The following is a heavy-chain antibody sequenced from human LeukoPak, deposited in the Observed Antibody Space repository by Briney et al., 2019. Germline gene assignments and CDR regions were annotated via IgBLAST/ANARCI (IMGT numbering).Heavy chain of an antibody. Sequence: PSETLSLTCTVSGGSIRSYYRSWIRQPPGKGLEWIGYIYYSGSTNYNPSLKSRVTISVDTSKNQFSLKLSSVTAADTAVYYCARTDAVVAAIDYWGRGTLVTVSS. CDR1: GGSIRSYY. J-gene: IGHJ4*02. CDR2: IYYSGST. CDR3: ARTDAVVAAIDY. D-gene: IGHD2-15*01. V-gene: IGHV4-59*01.